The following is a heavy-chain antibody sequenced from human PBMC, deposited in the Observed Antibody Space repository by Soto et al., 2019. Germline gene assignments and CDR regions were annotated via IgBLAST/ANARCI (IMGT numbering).Heavy chain of an antibody. V-gene: IGHV1-69*13. CDR1: GGTFSSYA. D-gene: IGHD6-13*01. J-gene: IGHJ6*02. CDR2: IIPIFGTA. Sequence: SVKVSCKASGGTFSSYAISWVRQAPGQGLEWMGGIIPIFGTANYAQKFQGRVTITADESTSTAYMELSSLRSEDTAVYYCARYKYGYTQAAALYGMDVWGQGTTVTVSS. CDR3: ARYKYGYTQAAALYGMDV.